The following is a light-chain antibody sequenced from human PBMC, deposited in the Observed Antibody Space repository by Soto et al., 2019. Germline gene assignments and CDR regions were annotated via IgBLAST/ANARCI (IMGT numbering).Light chain of an antibody. CDR2: DNS. V-gene: IGLV1-51*01. J-gene: IGLJ1*01. CDR1: SSNVGNNY. Sequence: QSVLTQPPSVSAAPGQKVTISCSGSSSNVGNNYVSWYQQLPGSAPKLVIYDNSKRPSGIPDRFSGSRSATSATLGITGLQSGDEADYYCGTWDSSLSAGVFGSGTKVTVL. CDR3: GTWDSSLSAGV.